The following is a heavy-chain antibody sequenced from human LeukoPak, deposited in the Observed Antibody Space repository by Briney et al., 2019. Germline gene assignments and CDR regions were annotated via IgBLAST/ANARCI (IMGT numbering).Heavy chain of an antibody. Sequence: SETLSLTCTVSGGSISSFYWNWIRQPAGKGLEWIGRIYSSGSTNYNPSLKSRVTMSVDTSKNQFSLKLSSVTAADTAVYYCANAHRFCSSGSCPVPDAFAFWGEATMPTVSS. CDR3: ANAHRFCSSGSCPVPDAFAF. CDR2: IYSSGST. V-gene: IGHV4-4*07. J-gene: IGHJ3*01. D-gene: IGHD2-15*01. CDR1: GGSISSFY.